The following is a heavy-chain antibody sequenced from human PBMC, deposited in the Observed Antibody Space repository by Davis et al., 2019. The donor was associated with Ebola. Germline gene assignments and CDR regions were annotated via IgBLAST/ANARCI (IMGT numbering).Heavy chain of an antibody. V-gene: IGHV4-34*01. CDR3: ARDLGQLWSDY. Sequence: SETLSLTCAVYGGSFSGYYWSWIRQPPGKGLEWIGEINHSGSTNYNPSLKSRVTISVDTSKNQFSLKLSSVTAADTAVYYCARDLGQLWSDYWGQGTLVTVSS. D-gene: IGHD5-18*01. CDR1: GGSFSGYY. J-gene: IGHJ4*02. CDR2: INHSGST.